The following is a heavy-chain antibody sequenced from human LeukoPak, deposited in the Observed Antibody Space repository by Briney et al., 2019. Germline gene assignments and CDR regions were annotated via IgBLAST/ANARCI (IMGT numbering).Heavy chain of an antibody. CDR3: AKGVRTVSRYGMDV. CDR2: ISGSGGST. V-gene: IGHV3-23*01. J-gene: IGHJ6*02. Sequence: GGSLRLSCAAFGFTFSSFVMSWVRQAPGKGLEWVSAISGSGGSTYYADSVKGRFTVSRDNSKNTLYLQMSTLRAEDTAVYYCAKGVRTVSRYGMDVWGQGTTVTVSS. CDR1: GFTFSSFV. D-gene: IGHD3-10*01.